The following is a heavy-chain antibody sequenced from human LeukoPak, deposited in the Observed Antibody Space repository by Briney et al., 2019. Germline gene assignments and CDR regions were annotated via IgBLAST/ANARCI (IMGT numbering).Heavy chain of an antibody. CDR3: ATPSMIGISYGYVRLRN. CDR1: GGTFSSYA. CDR2: MNPPSGDT. V-gene: IGHV1-8*03. Sequence: ASVKVSCKASGGTFSSYAISWVRQSPGQGLEWMGWMNPPSGDTGYAQKFQGRVTITRNTSISTAYMELSSLTSEDTAVYYCATPSMIGISYGYVRLRNWGQGTLVTVSS. J-gene: IGHJ4*02. D-gene: IGHD5-18*01.